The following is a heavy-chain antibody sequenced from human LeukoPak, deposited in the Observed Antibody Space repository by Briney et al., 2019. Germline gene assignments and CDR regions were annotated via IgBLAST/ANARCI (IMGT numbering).Heavy chain of an antibody. V-gene: IGHV1-69*05. CDR1: GGTFSSYA. J-gene: IGHJ6*03. D-gene: IGHD2-21*01. CDR3: ASRGGGDYYYYVEV. CDR2: IIPIFGTA. Sequence: SVKVPCKASGGTFSSYAISWVRQAPGEGLEWMGGIIPIFGTANYAQKFQGRVTITTDESTSTAYMELSSLRSEDTAVYYCASRGGGDYYYYVEVWGKGTTVTVSS.